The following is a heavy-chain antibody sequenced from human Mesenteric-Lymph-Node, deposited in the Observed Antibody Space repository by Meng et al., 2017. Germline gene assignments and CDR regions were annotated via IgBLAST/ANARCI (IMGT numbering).Heavy chain of an antibody. J-gene: IGHJ5*02. CDR3: ARVAAAGNEWFDP. CDR2: IYHSGST. CDR1: GRPRSSIDW. V-gene: IGHV4-4*02. Sequence: QLKLLESGPGVATPSGTLSLTCAVSGRPRSSIDWWTWVRQPPGKGLEWVGEIYHSGSTNYNPSLKSRVTISVDKSKNQFSLKLSSVTAADTAVYYCARVAAAGNEWFDPWGQGTLVTVSS. D-gene: IGHD6-13*01.